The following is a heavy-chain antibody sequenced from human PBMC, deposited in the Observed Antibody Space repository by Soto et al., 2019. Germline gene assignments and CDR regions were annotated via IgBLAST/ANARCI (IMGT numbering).Heavy chain of an antibody. CDR3: ARVIAGARGLFDY. CDR2: IYYSGST. J-gene: IGHJ4*02. D-gene: IGHD2-15*01. Sequence: KPSETLSLTCTVSGGSISSYYWSWIRQPPGKGLEWIGYIYYSGSTNYNPSLKSRVTISVDTSKNQFSLKLSSVTAADTAVYYCARVIAGARGLFDYWGKGTLVTVSS. CDR1: GGSISSYY. V-gene: IGHV4-59*01.